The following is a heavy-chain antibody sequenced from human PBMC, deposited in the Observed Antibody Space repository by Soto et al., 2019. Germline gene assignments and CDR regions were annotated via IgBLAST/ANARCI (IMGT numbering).Heavy chain of an antibody. Sequence: QVQLQESGPGLVKPSETLSLTCTVSGGSISSYYWSWIRQPAGKGLEWIGRIYTSGSTNYNPSLKSRVTMSVDTSKNQFSLKLSSVTAADTAVYYCARDKDVFGIAAAGISFGMDVWGQGTTVTVS. V-gene: IGHV4-4*07. D-gene: IGHD6-13*01. CDR2: IYTSGST. CDR3: ARDKDVFGIAAAGISFGMDV. CDR1: GGSISSYY. J-gene: IGHJ6*02.